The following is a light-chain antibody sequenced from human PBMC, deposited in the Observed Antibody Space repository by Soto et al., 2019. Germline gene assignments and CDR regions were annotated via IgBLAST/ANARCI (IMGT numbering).Light chain of an antibody. Sequence: EIVLTQSPGTLSLSPGERATLSCRASQSVSSSYLAWYQQKPGQPPRLLIYGASSRATGIPDRFSGSRSGPEFTLTINSLQPEDFATYYCLQDYNYPWGFGQGTKVDIK. CDR2: GAS. CDR1: QSVSSSY. J-gene: IGKJ1*01. CDR3: LQDYNYPWG. V-gene: IGKV3-20*01.